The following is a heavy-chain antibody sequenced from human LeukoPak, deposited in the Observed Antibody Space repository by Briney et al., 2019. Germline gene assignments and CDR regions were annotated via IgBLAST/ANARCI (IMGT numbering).Heavy chain of an antibody. J-gene: IGHJ5*02. CDR3: ARAPFGYDSSGYQLNWFDP. Sequence: PSETLSLTCTVSGGSISNSSYYWGWIRQPPGKGLEWIGSIYYSGSTYYNPSLKSRVTISVDTSKNQFSLKLSSVTAADTAVYYCARAPFGYDSSGYQLNWFDPWGQGTLVTVPS. CDR1: GGSISNSSYY. D-gene: IGHD3-22*01. V-gene: IGHV4-39*07. CDR2: IYYSGST.